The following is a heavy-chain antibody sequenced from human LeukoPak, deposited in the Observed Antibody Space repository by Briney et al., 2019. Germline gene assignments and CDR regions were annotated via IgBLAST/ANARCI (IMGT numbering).Heavy chain of an antibody. CDR1: GGSISSSSYY. CDR2: IYYSGST. V-gene: IGHV4-39*01. D-gene: IGHD3-3*01. CDR3: ARQNLEWLLAYYFDY. Sequence: SETLSLTCTVSGGSISSSSYYWGWIRQPPGKGLEWIGSIYYSGSTYYNPSPKSRVTISVDTSKNQFSLKLSSATAADTAVYYCARQNLEWLLAYYFDYWGQGTLVTVSS. J-gene: IGHJ4*02.